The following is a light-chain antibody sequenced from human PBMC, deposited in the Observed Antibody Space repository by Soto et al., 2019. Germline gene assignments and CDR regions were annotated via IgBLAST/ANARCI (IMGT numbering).Light chain of an antibody. J-gene: IGLJ1*01. CDR3: ISYTSSSTSYV. Sequence: HSALTQPASASGSPGQSITISCTGTSSDVGVYNYVAWYQQHPGKVPRLMIYEVSNRPSGVSNRFSGSKSGSTASLTISGPQAEDEADYYCISYTSSSTSYVFGTGTKVTV. CDR1: SSDVGVYNY. CDR2: EVS. V-gene: IGLV2-14*01.